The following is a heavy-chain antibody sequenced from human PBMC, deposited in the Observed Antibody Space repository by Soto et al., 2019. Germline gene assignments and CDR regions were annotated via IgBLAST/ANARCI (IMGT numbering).Heavy chain of an antibody. D-gene: IGHD6-13*01. CDR3: ARYRREAVAGYTLDN. CDR2: VYNSGST. Sequence: SETLSLTSTVSGGSISSNYSTWIRQPPGKGLEWIGYVYNSGSTNYNPSLKSRVTISEDTSKSQFSLKVNSMTAADTAVYYCARYRREAVAGYTLDNWGQGILVTVS. CDR1: GGSISSNY. J-gene: IGHJ4*02. V-gene: IGHV4-59*01.